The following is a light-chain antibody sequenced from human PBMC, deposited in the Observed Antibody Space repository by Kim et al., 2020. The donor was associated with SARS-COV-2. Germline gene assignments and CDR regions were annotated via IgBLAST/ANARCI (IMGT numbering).Light chain of an antibody. J-gene: IGLJ3*02. CDR3: CSYAGSYTLV. CDR2: DVS. V-gene: IGLV2-11*01. CDR1: SSDVGGYNY. Sequence: GQSVTISCTGTSSDVGGYNYVSWYQQHPNKAPKLMIYDVSKRPSGVPDRFSGSKSGNAASLTISGLQAEEEADYYCCSYAGSYTLVFGGGTKLTVL.